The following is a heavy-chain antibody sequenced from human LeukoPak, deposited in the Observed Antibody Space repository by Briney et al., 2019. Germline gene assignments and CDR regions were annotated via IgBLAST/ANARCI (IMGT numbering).Heavy chain of an antibody. CDR1: GFTFNTYA. Sequence: GGSLRLSCEASGFTFNTYAMHWVRQPPGKGLEWVALISYDGSDKIYTDSVKGRFTISRDNSESTQYLQMDSLRGDDAAVYYCAKAVGRISWSFDYWGQGALVTVSS. V-gene: IGHV3-30*18. D-gene: IGHD6-13*01. CDR2: ISYDGSDK. J-gene: IGHJ4*02. CDR3: AKAVGRISWSFDY.